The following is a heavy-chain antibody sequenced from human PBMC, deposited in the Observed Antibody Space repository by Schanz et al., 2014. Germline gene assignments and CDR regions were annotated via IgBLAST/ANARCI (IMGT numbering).Heavy chain of an antibody. CDR3: ARALVAAAGAACDY. J-gene: IGHJ4*02. D-gene: IGHD6-13*01. CDR2: INTDVST. CDR1: GFTFGDYA. Sequence: EVQLVQSGGGLVQPGGSLRLSCAASGFTFGDYAMTWVRQAPGKGLEWVAAINTDVSTYYADSVRGRFTMSRANYKNKLYLQLNSLRARDADVYEYARALVAAAGAACDYWGQGTLVAVSA. V-gene: IGHV3-23*04.